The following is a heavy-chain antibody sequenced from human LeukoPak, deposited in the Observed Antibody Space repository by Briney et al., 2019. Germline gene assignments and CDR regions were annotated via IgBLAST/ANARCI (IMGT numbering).Heavy chain of an antibody. D-gene: IGHD2-15*01. J-gene: IGHJ4*02. CDR2: IYHSGST. CDR1: GYSISSGYY. Sequence: SETLSLTCAVPGYSISSGYYWGWIRQSPGKGLQWIGTIYHSGSTYYNPSLKRRLTISIDTSKNQFSLKLSSVTAADTAVYYCARLTISGGRFFDCWGQGTLVTVSS. CDR3: ARLTISGGRFFDC. V-gene: IGHV4-38-2*01.